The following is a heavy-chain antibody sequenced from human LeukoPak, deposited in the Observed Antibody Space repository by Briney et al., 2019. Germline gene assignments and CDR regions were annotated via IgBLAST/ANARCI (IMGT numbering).Heavy chain of an antibody. CDR2: IIPNSGGT. V-gene: IGHV1-2*02. Sequence: GASVKVSCKASGYTFTGYYMHWVRHAPGQGLQWMGWIIPNSGGTNYAQKFQGRVTMTRDTSISTAYMELSRLRSDDTAVYYCARHCSSTSCLSDYWGQGTLVTVSS. CDR3: ARHCSSTSCLSDY. D-gene: IGHD2-2*01. CDR1: GYTFTGYY. J-gene: IGHJ4*02.